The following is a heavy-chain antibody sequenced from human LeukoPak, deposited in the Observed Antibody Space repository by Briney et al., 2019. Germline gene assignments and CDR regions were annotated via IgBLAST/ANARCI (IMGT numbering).Heavy chain of an antibody. Sequence: PSETLSLTCTVSGGSISSGSYYWSWIRQPAGKGLEWIGRIYTSGSTNYNPSLKSRVTISVDTSKNQFSLKLSSVTAADTAVYYCARRYCSSTSCCKGNAFDIWGQGTMVTVSS. J-gene: IGHJ3*02. CDR3: ARRYCSSTSCCKGNAFDI. D-gene: IGHD2-2*01. CDR1: GGSISSGSYY. V-gene: IGHV4-61*02. CDR2: IYTSGST.